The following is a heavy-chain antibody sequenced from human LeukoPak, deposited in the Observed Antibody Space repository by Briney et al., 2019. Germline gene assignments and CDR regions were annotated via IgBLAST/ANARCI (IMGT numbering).Heavy chain of an antibody. CDR3: ARQLFDARADEFPGTLDY. D-gene: IGHD1-14*01. V-gene: IGHV4-39*01. Sequence: SETLSLTCTVSGGSISSSSYYWGWIRQPPGKGLEWIGSIYYSGSTYYDPSLKSRVTISVDTSKNQFSLKLSSVTAADTAVYYCARQLFDARADEFPGTLDYWGQGTLVTVSS. CDR2: IYYSGST. CDR1: GGSISSSSYY. J-gene: IGHJ4*02.